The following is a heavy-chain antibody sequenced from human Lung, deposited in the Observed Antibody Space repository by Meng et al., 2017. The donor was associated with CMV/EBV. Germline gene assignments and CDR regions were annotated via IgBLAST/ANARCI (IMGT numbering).Heavy chain of an antibody. J-gene: IGHJ6*02. CDR1: GFTFSSYA. D-gene: IGHD3-3*01. V-gene: IGHV3-23*03. Sequence: SLKISXAASGFTFSSYAMSWVRQAPGKGLEWVPVIYSGGSSTYYADSVKGRFTISRDNSKNTLYLQMNSLRAEDTAVYYCAKEYDFWSGSDHYYYYGMDVWGQGTTVTVSS. CDR3: AKEYDFWSGSDHYYYYGMDV. CDR2: IYSGGSST.